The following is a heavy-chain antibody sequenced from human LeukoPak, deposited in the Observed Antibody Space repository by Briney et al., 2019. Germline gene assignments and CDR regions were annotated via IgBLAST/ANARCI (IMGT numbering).Heavy chain of an antibody. CDR3: ARDKGMTTSFDP. CDR2: IYYSGST. J-gene: IGHJ5*02. CDR1: GGSISSSSYY. Sequence: SETLSLTCTVSGGSISSSSYYWGWIRQPPGKGLEWIGSIYYSGSTYYNPSLKSRVTISVDTSKNQFSLKLSSVTAADTAVYYCARDKGMTTSFDPWGQGTLVTVSS. D-gene: IGHD3-16*01. V-gene: IGHV4-39*07.